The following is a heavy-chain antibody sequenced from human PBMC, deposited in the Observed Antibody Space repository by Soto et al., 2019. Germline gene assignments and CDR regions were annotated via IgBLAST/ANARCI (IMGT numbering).Heavy chain of an antibody. CDR2: IYHSGST. D-gene: IGHD6-13*01. V-gene: IGHV4-39*01. J-gene: IGHJ3*02. CDR3: ARHGIAARGAGQHAFHI. Sequence: SETLSLTCTVSCGSISSSSYYCGWIREHAGKGLEWIGSIYHSGSTYSNPSLKSRVTISVDTYKTQSSLKLSAVTAADTAVYYCARHGIAARGAGQHAFHIRGKGRMVT. CDR1: CGSISSSSYY.